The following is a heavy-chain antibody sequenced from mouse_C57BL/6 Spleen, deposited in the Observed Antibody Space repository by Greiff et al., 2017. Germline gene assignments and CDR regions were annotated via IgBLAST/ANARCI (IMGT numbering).Heavy chain of an antibody. J-gene: IGHJ3*01. CDR2: INPGSGGT. Sequence: VKLQESGAELVRPGTSVKVSCKASGYAFTNYLIEWVKQRPGQGLEWIGVINPGSGGTNYNEKFKGKATLTADKSSSTAYMQLSSLTSEDSAVYFCARGAYDGYPWFAYWGQGTLVTVSA. CDR1: GYAFTNYL. CDR3: ARGAYDGYPWFAY. V-gene: IGHV1-54*01. D-gene: IGHD2-3*01.